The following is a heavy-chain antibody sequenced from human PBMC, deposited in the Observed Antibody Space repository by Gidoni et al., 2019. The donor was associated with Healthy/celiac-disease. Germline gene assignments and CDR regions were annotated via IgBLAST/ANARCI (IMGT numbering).Heavy chain of an antibody. CDR2: ISSSSSTI. CDR3: ARSPTTLVITRYYYYGMDV. CDR1: GLTFSSYS. J-gene: IGHJ6*02. D-gene: IGHD3-22*01. Sequence: EVKLVESGGGLVQPGGSLRLSCAASGLTFSSYSMNWVRQAPGKGLEWVSYISSSSSTIYYADSVKGRFTISRDNAKNSLYLQMNSLRAEDTAVYYCARSPTTLVITRYYYYGMDVWGQGTTVTVSS. V-gene: IGHV3-48*01.